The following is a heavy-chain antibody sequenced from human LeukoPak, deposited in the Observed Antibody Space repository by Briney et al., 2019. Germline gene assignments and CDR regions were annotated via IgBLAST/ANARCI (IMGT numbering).Heavy chain of an antibody. V-gene: IGHV1-2*02. CDR1: GYTFTVYY. D-gene: IGHD7-27*01. J-gene: IGHJ4*02. CDR2: INPNSGGT. CDR3: ARDPQDLLGGSSPTAYFDY. Sequence: GASVTVSCKASGYTFTVYYMHWVRQAPGQGLEWLGWINPNSGGTNYAQKFQGRVTMTRDTSISTAYMELSRLRSDDTAVYYCARDPQDLLGGSSPTAYFDYWGQGTLVTVSS.